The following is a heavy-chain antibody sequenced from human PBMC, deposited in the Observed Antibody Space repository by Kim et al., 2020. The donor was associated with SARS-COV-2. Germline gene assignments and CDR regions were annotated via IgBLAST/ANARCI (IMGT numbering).Heavy chain of an antibody. CDR2: INACNGNT. CDR3: ARGGIAVAASPGDYYYGMDV. J-gene: IGHJ6*02. D-gene: IGHD6-19*01. Sequence: ASVKVSCKASGYTFTSYAMHWVRQAPGQRREWMGWINACNGNTKYSQKFQGRVTITRDTSASTAYMELSSLRSEDTAVYYCARGGIAVAASPGDYYYGMDVWGQGTTVTVSS. CDR1: GYTFTSYA. V-gene: IGHV1-3*01.